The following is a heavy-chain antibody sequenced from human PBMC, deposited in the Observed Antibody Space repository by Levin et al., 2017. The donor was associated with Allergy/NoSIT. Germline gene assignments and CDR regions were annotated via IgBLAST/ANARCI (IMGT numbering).Heavy chain of an antibody. CDR2: IYWDDDK. D-gene: IGHD1-26*01. CDR3: AHRSGTLAFGY. CDR1: GFSLTTRGVG. Sequence: SGPTLVKPTQTLTLTCTFSGFSLTTRGVGVGWIRQPPGKALEWLALIYWDDDKRYSPSLKSRLTITKDTSKNQVVLTMTNMDPVDTATYYCAHRSGTLAFGYWGQGTLVTVSS. V-gene: IGHV2-5*02. J-gene: IGHJ4*02.